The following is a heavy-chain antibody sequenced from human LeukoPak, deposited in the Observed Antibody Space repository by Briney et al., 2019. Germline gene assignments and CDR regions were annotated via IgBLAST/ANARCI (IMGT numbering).Heavy chain of an antibody. CDR3: TTDEDWNYARKDV. J-gene: IGHJ6*02. Sequence: GGSLRLSCAASGFTYNYAWMSWVRQVPGKGLEWVGQTVSEIDGGTTDYAAPVKGRFTISRDDSKSTLYLQMNSLKIEDTAVYYCTTDEDWNYARKDVWGQGATVIVSS. D-gene: IGHD1-7*01. V-gene: IGHV3-15*04. CDR1: GFTYNYAW. CDR2: TVSEIDGGTT.